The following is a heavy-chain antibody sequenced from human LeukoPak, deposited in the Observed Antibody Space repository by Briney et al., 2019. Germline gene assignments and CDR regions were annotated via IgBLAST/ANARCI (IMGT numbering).Heavy chain of an antibody. CDR3: ARDSPYGTAGY. Sequence: PGGSLRLSCAASGFTFSSYAMSWVRQAPGRGLEWVSSISGNSGRTYYADSVKGRFSISRDNSNNTLYLQMNSLRAEDTAVYYCARDSPYGTAGYWGQGTLVTVSS. J-gene: IGHJ4*02. V-gene: IGHV3-23*01. D-gene: IGHD2-8*02. CDR2: ISGNSGRT. CDR1: GFTFSSYA.